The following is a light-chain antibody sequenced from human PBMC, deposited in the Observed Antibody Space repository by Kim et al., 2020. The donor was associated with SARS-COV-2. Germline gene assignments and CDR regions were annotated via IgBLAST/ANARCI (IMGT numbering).Light chain of an antibody. CDR3: QTWGTGIPV. V-gene: IGLV4-69*01. J-gene: IGLJ3*02. Sequence: ASVKLTCTLSSGHSSYAIAWHQQQPEKGPRYLMKLNSDGSHSKGDGIPDRFSGYSSGAERYLTISSLQSEDEADYYCQTWGTGIPVFGGGTKLTVL. CDR2: LNSDGSH. CDR1: SGHSSYA.